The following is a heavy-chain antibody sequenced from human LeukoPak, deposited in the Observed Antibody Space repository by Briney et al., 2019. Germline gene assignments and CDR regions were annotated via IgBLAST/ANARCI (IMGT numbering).Heavy chain of an antibody. CDR2: VKEDGSVK. Sequence: PGGSLRLSSAASGFSFSTYWMSWVRQAPGRGLEWVANVKEDGSVKFYVDPVKGRFTVSRDNAKNSLYLQMSSLRAEDTAVYYCASYLGGTTGFDSWGQGTLVTVSS. V-gene: IGHV3-7*05. CDR3: ASYLGGTTGFDS. J-gene: IGHJ4*02. CDR1: GFSFSTYW. D-gene: IGHD1-26*01.